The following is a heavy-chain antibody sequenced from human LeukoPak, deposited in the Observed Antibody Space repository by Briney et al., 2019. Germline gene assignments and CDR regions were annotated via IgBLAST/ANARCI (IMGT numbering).Heavy chain of an antibody. D-gene: IGHD3-9*01. CDR3: ARSPDILTGEKFDY. CDR1: GYTFTVYY. Sequence: ASVTVSFKASGYTFTVYYVHWVRQAPGQGLEWMGWMNPKSGGTNYAQKFEARVTMNRDTSISTAYMELSRLRFDDTAVYYCARSPDILTGEKFDYWGQGTLVTVSS. CDR2: MNPKSGGT. V-gene: IGHV1-2*02. J-gene: IGHJ4*02.